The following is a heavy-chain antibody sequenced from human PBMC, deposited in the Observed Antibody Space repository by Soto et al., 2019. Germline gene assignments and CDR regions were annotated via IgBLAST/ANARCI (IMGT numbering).Heavy chain of an antibody. V-gene: IGHV3-74*03. Sequence: GGSLRLSCAASGFTFGSYWMDWVRQAPGKGLEWVSRINGDGRRTTYADSVKGRFTISRDNAKNSLYLQMNSLRPEDAAVYYCAKDRSSGSPYYGMDFWGQGTMVTVSS. CDR1: GFTFGSYW. CDR3: AKDRSSGSPYYGMDF. D-gene: IGHD3-10*01. CDR2: INGDGRRT. J-gene: IGHJ6*02.